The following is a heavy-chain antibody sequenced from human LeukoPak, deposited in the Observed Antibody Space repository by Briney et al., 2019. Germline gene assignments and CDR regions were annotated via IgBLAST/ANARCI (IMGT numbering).Heavy chain of an antibody. CDR3: AQYNWNPTADY. CDR1: GGSISSYY. D-gene: IGHD1-20*01. J-gene: IGHJ4*02. CDR2: IYYSGST. Sequence: PSETLSLTCTVSGGSISSYYWSWIRQPPGKGLEWTGYIYYSGSTNYNPSLKSRVTISVDTSKNQFSLKLSSVTAADTAVYYCAQYNWNPTADYWGQGTLVTVSS. V-gene: IGHV4-59*12.